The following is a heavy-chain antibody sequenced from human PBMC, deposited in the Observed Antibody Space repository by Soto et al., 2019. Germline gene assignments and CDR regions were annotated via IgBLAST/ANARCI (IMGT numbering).Heavy chain of an antibody. V-gene: IGHV2-5*01. CDR3: AQSILARPVLGAYDM. J-gene: IGHJ3*02. D-gene: IGHD6-6*01. Sequence: QITLKESGPTLVKPTQTLTLTCTFSGLSLTTTGVGVGWIRQPPGKALEWLAVIYWNYDKRYSPSLKNTLTLTNNTSKNQVVLTMTNMDPVDTATYYCAQSILARPVLGAYDMWGRGTMVIVSS. CDR1: GLSLTTTGVG. CDR2: IYWNYDK.